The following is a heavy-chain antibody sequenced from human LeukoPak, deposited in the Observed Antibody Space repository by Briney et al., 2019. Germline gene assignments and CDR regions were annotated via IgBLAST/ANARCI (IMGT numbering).Heavy chain of an antibody. J-gene: IGHJ5*02. V-gene: IGHV3-73*01. CDR1: GFTFSGSA. CDR3: TRRGSGGSYEGLNNWFDP. Sequence: PGGSLRLSCAASGFTFSGSAMHWVRQASGKGLEWVGRIRSKANSYATAYAASVKGRFTISRDDSKNTAYLQMNSLKTEDTAVYYCTRRGSGGSYEGLNNWFDPWGQGTLVTVSS. CDR2: IRSKANSYAT. D-gene: IGHD1-26*01.